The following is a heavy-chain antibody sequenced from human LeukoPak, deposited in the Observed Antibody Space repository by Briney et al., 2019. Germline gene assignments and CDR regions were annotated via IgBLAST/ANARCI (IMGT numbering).Heavy chain of an antibody. V-gene: IGHV3-23*01. J-gene: IGHJ1*01. CDR3: AKPDSSSWYPEYFQH. D-gene: IGHD6-13*01. CDR1: GFTFSSYA. CDR2: ISGSGGST. Sequence: PGGSLRLSCAAPGFTFSSYAMSWVRQAPGKGLEWVSAISGSGGSTYYADSVKGRFTISRDNSKNTLYLQMNSLRAEDTAVYYCAKPDSSSWYPEYFQHWGQGTLVTVSS.